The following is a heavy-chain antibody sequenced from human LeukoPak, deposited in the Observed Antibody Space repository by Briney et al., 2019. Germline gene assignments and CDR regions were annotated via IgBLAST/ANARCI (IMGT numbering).Heavy chain of an antibody. CDR1: GFTFSSYG. V-gene: IGHV3-33*01. D-gene: IGHD3-22*01. CDR3: ARGYYYDSSGYPFDY. CDR2: IWYDGSNK. J-gene: IGHJ4*02. Sequence: GGSLRLSCAASGFTFSSYGMHWVRQAPGKGLEWVAVIWYDGSNKYYADSVKGRFTISRDNSKNTLYLQMNSLRAEDTAVYYCARGYYYDSSGYPFDYWGQGTLVTVSS.